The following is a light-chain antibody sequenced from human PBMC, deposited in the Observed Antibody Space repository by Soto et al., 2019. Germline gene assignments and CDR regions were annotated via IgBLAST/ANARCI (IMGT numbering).Light chain of an antibody. CDR3: QQYGTSPPIT. CDR2: GAS. J-gene: IGKJ5*01. CDR1: QSVGSSY. Sequence: EIVLTQSPGTLAFSPGEKAALPRRAIQSVGSSYLAWYQQKPGQAPRLLIYGASIRATDIPDRFSGSGSGTDFTLTISSLEPEDFAVYYCQQYGTSPPITFGQGTRLEIK. V-gene: IGKV3-20*01.